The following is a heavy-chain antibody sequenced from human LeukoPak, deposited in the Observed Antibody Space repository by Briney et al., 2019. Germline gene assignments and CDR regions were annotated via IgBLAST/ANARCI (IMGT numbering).Heavy chain of an antibody. D-gene: IGHD6-13*01. Sequence: GASVKVSCKASGYTFTSYYMHWVRQAPGQGLEWMGIINPSGGSTSYAQKFQGRVTMTRDTSTSTVYMELSSLRSEDTAVYYCATSSSWSPYYYYYMDVWGKGTTVTASS. CDR3: ATSSSWSPYYYYYMDV. V-gene: IGHV1-46*01. CDR1: GYTFTSYY. J-gene: IGHJ6*03. CDR2: INPSGGST.